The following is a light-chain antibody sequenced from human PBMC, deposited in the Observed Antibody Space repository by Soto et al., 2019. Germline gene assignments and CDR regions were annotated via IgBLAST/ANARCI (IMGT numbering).Light chain of an antibody. V-gene: IGKV3-20*01. CDR2: GAS. CDR3: QQYGSSPLT. CDR1: QSVSSSY. Sequence: EIVLTQSPGTLSLSPGERATLSCRASQSVSSSYLAWYQQKPGQAPRLLIYGASSRATGIPDRFSGSGSGTDFTLTNSRLGPEDFAVYYWQQYGSSPLTFRGGTKVEIK. J-gene: IGKJ4*01.